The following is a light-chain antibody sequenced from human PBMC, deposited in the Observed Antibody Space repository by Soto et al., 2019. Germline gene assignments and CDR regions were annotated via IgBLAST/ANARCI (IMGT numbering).Light chain of an antibody. J-gene: IGLJ2*01. Sequence: QPVLTQSPSASASLGASVKLTCTLSSGHSNYAIAWHQQQSEKGPRYLMKLNSDGSHSEGDGIPDRFSGSSSGAERYPTISSLQSEDEADYYCQTWGSGIVVFGGGTKVTVL. CDR1: SGHSNYA. CDR2: LNSDGSH. CDR3: QTWGSGIVV. V-gene: IGLV4-69*01.